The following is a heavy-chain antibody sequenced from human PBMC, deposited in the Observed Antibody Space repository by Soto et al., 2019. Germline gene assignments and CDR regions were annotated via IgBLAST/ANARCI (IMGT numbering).Heavy chain of an antibody. CDR2: ISAYNGNT. CDR3: ARDRTLAVAGTRYYYGMDV. J-gene: IGHJ6*02. D-gene: IGHD6-19*01. CDR1: GYTFTSYG. Sequence: QVQLVQSGAEVKKPGASVKVSCKASGYTFTSYGISWVRQAPGQGLEWMGWISAYNGNTNYAQKLQGRVTMTTDTSTSTAYMELRILRSDDTAVYYCARDRTLAVAGTRYYYGMDVWGQGTTVTVSS. V-gene: IGHV1-18*01.